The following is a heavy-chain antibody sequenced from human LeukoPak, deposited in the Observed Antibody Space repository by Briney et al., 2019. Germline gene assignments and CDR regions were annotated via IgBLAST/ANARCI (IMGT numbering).Heavy chain of an antibody. CDR3: ARDFYDSPLDY. V-gene: IGHV4-31*03. CDR2: IYYSGST. Sequence: SETLSLTCTVSGGSISSGGYYWSWIRRRPGKGLEWIGYIYYSGSTYYNPSLKSRVTISVDTSKNQFSLKLSSVTAADTAVYYCARDFYDSPLDYWGQGTLVTVSS. CDR1: GGSISSGGYY. J-gene: IGHJ4*02. D-gene: IGHD3-22*01.